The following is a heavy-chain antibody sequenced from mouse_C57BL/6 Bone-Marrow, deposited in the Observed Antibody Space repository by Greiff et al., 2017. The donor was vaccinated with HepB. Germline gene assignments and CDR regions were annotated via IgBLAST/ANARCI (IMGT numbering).Heavy chain of an antibody. Sequence: QVQLQQPGAELVRPGSSVKLSCKASGYTFTSYWMDWVKQRPGQGLEWIGNIYPSDSETHYNQKFKDKATLTVDKSSSTAYMQRSSLTSEDSAVYYCVRARNWYDWGQGTTLTGSS. CDR1: GYTFTSYW. V-gene: IGHV1-61*01. CDR2: IYPSDSET. D-gene: IGHD2-14*01. CDR3: VRARNWYD. J-gene: IGHJ2*01.